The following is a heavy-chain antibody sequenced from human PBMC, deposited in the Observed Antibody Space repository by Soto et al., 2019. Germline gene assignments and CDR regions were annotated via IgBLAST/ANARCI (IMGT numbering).Heavy chain of an antibody. D-gene: IGHD1-26*01. CDR3: AKDLGSYLSPAFDY. J-gene: IGHJ4*02. CDR1: GFSFSRFE. Sequence: GGSLRLSCAASGFSFSRFEMNWVRQAPGKGLEWVSYISSSSDVIYYADSAKGRFTISRDNAKNSLYLQMSSLRAEDTAVYFCAKDLGSYLSPAFDYWGLGTLVTVSS. CDR2: ISSSSDVI. V-gene: IGHV3-48*03.